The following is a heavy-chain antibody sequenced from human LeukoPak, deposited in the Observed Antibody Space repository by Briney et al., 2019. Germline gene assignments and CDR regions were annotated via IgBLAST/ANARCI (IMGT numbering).Heavy chain of an antibody. V-gene: IGHV3-23*01. CDR3: AKSVTIYFYYGLDV. J-gene: IGHJ6*02. D-gene: IGHD3-3*01. Sequence: GGSLRLSCAASGFTFSSYAMSWVRQTPGRGLEWVSAISGSGGSTYYADSVKGRFTISRDNSKNTLFLQMNSLRAEDTAPYYCAKSVTIYFYYGLDVWGQGTTVAVSS. CDR2: ISGSGGST. CDR1: GFTFSSYA.